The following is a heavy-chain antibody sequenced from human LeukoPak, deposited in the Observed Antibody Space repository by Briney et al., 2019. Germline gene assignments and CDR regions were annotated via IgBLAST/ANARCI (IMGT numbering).Heavy chain of an antibody. CDR2: SNYSGST. D-gene: IGHD6-13*01. J-gene: IGHJ4*02. Sequence: SQTLTLTCTVSGGSISSANYYWIWLRQPPGKGLVWIGNSNYSGSTNYNPSLKSRVTISVDTSKNQFSLRLSSVTAADTAVYYCARVTGYVMEDYFDYWGQGTLVTVSS. CDR3: ARVTGYVMEDYFDY. V-gene: IGHV4-61*01. CDR1: GGSISSANYY.